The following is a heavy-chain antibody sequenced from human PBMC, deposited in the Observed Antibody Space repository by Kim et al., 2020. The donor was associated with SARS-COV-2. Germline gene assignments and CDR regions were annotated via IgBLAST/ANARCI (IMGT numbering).Heavy chain of an antibody. Sequence: GGSLRLSCAASGFTFSSYWMSWVRQAPGKGLEWVANIKQDGREKYYVDSVKGRFTISRDNAKNSLYLQMNSLRAEDTAVYYCARVHSDSSGWYYYYYGMDVWGQGTTVTVSS. CDR2: IKQDGREK. V-gene: IGHV3-7*01. CDR1: GFTFSSYW. D-gene: IGHD6-19*01. CDR3: ARVHSDSSGWYYYYYGMDV. J-gene: IGHJ6*02.